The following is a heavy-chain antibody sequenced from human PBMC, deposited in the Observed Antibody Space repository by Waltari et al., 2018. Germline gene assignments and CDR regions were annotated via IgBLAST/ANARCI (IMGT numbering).Heavy chain of an antibody. V-gene: IGHV3-49*04. D-gene: IGHD3-10*01. CDR3: TRGPRRGSGSSLD. Sequence: EVQLVESGGGLVQPGRSLRLSCTASGFTFGASAISWVRQAQGKGLEWVGFIRSKAYGGTTEYAASVKGRFTISRDDSKSIAYLQMNSLKTEDTAVYYCTRGPRRGSGSSLDWGQGTLVTVSS. J-gene: IGHJ4*02. CDR1: GFTFGASA. CDR2: IRSKAYGGTT.